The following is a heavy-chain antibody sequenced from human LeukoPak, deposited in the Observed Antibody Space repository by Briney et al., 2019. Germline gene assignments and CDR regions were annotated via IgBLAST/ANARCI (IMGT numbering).Heavy chain of an antibody. CDR2: IYYSGST. Sequence: SETLSLTCTVSGGSISSYYWSWIRQPPGKGLGWIGYIYYSGSTNYNPSLKSRVTISVDTSKNQFSLKLSSVTAADTAVYYCARGGYLCSSTSCSSFDYWGQGILVTVSS. V-gene: IGHV4-59*01. D-gene: IGHD2-2*01. CDR1: GGSISSYY. CDR3: ARGGYLCSSTSCSSFDY. J-gene: IGHJ4*02.